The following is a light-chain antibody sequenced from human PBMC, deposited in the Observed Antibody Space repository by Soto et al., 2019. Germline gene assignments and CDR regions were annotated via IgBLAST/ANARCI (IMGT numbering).Light chain of an antibody. CDR3: HQYFSWPRGT. Sequence: EIVMTQSPGTLSVSPGERATLSCRASQNIINNLAWYQQKPGQAPRLLIFFASTRVTGIPARFSGSGSGTEFTLTINSLQSEDFALYYCHQYFSWPRGTFGQGSKVDIK. CDR1: QNIINN. CDR2: FAS. J-gene: IGKJ1*01. V-gene: IGKV3-15*01.